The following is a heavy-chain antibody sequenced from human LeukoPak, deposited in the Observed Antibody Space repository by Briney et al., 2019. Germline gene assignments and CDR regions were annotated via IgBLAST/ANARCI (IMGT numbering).Heavy chain of an antibody. Sequence: GGSLRLSCAASGFTFSNLWMSWVRQAPGKGLEWVGHIKTDGSETYYLDSLRGRFSISRDNTNNALYLQMNSLRVEDTAVYYCVKNNGWFHLAQWGQGTLVTVSS. J-gene: IGHJ4*02. CDR2: IKTDGSET. V-gene: IGHV3-7*03. CDR3: VKNNGWFHLAQ. D-gene: IGHD6-19*01. CDR1: GFTFSNLW.